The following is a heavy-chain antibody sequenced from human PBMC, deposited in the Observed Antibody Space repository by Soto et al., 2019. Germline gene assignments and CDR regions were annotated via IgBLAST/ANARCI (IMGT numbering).Heavy chain of an antibody. CDR3: ASSHDCSSTSCYSWFDP. V-gene: IGHV3-30-3*01. Sequence: GGSLRLSCAASGFTFSSYAMHWVRQAPGKGLEWVAVISYDGSNKYYADSVKGRFTISRDNSKNTLYLQMNSLRAEDTAVYYCASSHDCSSTSCYSWFDPWGQGTLVTVSS. CDR2: ISYDGSNK. CDR1: GFTFSSYA. D-gene: IGHD2-2*02. J-gene: IGHJ5*02.